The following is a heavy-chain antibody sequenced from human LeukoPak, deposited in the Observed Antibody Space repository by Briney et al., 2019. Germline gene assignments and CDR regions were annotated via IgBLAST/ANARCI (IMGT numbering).Heavy chain of an antibody. CDR1: GGSFSGHY. CDR3: ARFSWGCSTASCYLTN. V-gene: IGHV4-59*11. J-gene: IGHJ4*02. CDR2: IYYTGTT. Sequence: SETLSLTCTVGGGSFSGHYWGWIRQAPGKGLELVGHIYYTGTTFYNPSLNSRVTITLDTSRNQFSLRLTSVIAADTAVYYCARFSWGCSTASCYLTNWGQGALVTVSS. D-gene: IGHD2-2*01.